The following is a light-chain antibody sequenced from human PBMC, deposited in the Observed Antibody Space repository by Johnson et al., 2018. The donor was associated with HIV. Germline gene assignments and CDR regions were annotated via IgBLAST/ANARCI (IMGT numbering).Light chain of an antibody. CDR3: GTWDTSLSAPDV. Sequence: QSVLTQPPSVSAAPGQKVTISCSGSSSKLGSDNVSWYQQLPETAPKLLIFASETRPSGIHDQFSGSKSATSTTLGHTALQTGDEPDYYFGTWDTSLSAPDVCGTGTKVTVL. CDR1: SSKLGSDN. CDR2: ASE. J-gene: IGLJ1*01. V-gene: IGLV1-51*01.